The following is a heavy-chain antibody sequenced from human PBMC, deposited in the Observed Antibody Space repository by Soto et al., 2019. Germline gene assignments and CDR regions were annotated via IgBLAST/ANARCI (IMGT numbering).Heavy chain of an antibody. V-gene: IGHV1-2*02. CDR3: ARDLCPLGPGSACPKFGLDF. D-gene: IGHD3-10*01. J-gene: IGHJ4*02. CDR1: GYTFTGHY. CDR2: LKSDNGGA. Sequence: ASVKVSCKASGYTFTGHYMHWVRQVSGKGLEYLGWLKSDNGGAYSAPKFQGRVTFTRDTSTTTAYMELSGLRSDDTAVYFCARDLCPLGPGSACPKFGLDFWGQGTLVTVSS.